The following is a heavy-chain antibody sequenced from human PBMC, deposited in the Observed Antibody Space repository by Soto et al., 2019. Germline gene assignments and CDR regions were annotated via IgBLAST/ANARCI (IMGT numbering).Heavy chain of an antibody. CDR3: ARDAITFAIVGAWYY. CDR1: GGTFSSYA. D-gene: IGHD1-26*01. CDR2: IIPIFGTA. Sequence: QVQLVQSGAEVKKPGSSVKVSCKASGGTFSSYAISWVRQAPGQGLEWMGGIIPIFGTANYAQKFQGRVTITADKYTSTAYMELSSLRSEYTAVYYCARDAITFAIVGAWYYWGQGTLVNVSS. V-gene: IGHV1-69*06. J-gene: IGHJ4*02.